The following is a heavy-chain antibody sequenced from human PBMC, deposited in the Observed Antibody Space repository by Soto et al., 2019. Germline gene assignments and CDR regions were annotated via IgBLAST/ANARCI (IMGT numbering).Heavy chain of an antibody. V-gene: IGHV3-23*01. J-gene: IGHJ4*02. D-gene: IGHD6-13*01. Sequence: GGSLRLSCAASGFTFTDYALGWVRQAPGKGLEWVATISGIGGSTYLADSVKGRLSISRDNSKNTVSLLMNSLRAEDTAVYFCARGSSGYISSWYYFDYWGRGTLVTVSS. CDR2: ISGIGGST. CDR1: GFTFTDYA. CDR3: ARGSSGYISSWYYFDY.